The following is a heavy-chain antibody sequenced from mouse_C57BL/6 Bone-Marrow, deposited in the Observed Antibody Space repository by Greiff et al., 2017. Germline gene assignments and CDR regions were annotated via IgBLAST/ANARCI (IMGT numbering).Heavy chain of an antibody. V-gene: IGHV5-15*04. Sequence: EVMLVESGGGLVQPGGSLKLSCAASGFTFSDYGMAWVRQAPRKGPAWVAFISNLAYSIYYADTVTGRFTISRENAKNTLYLEMSSLRSEDTAMYYCARQGDYGSSYGFAYWGQGTLVTVSA. CDR1: GFTFSDYG. CDR2: ISNLAYSI. J-gene: IGHJ3*01. CDR3: ARQGDYGSSYGFAY. D-gene: IGHD1-1*01.